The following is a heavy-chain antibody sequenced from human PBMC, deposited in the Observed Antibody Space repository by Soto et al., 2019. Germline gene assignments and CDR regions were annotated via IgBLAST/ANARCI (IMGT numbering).Heavy chain of an antibody. D-gene: IGHD2-8*02. Sequence: QGQLVESGGGVVQPGRSLRLCYAVSRFTVSTYGMHWVRQAPGKGLEWVAVISRDGGTKYYADSVKGRFTISRDNSRNTLFLEMNSLRGDDMAVYYCTGEVASGYWGQGTLVTVSS. CDR2: ISRDGGTK. CDR1: RFTVSTYG. V-gene: IGHV3-30*03. J-gene: IGHJ4*02. CDR3: TGEVASGY.